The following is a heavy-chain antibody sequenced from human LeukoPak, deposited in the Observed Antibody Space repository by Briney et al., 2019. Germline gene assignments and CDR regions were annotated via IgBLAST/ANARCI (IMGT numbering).Heavy chain of an antibody. CDR3: ARGDSGYAPNFDY. CDR1: GGSFSGYY. Sequence: SETLSLTCAVYGGSFSGYYWSWIRQPPGKGLEWIGEINHSGSTNYNPSLKSRVTISVDTSKNQFSLKLSSVTAADTAVYYCARGDSGYAPNFDYWGQGTLVTVSS. CDR2: INHSGST. V-gene: IGHV4-34*01. D-gene: IGHD3-22*01. J-gene: IGHJ4*02.